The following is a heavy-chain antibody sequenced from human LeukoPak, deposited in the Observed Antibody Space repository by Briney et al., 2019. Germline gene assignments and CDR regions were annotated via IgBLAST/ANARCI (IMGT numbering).Heavy chain of an antibody. J-gene: IGHJ4*02. D-gene: IGHD1-26*01. CDR1: GYVFNGYY. CDR3: AIRVGASWDLWPYYFDY. Sequence: ASLKVSCKASGYVFNGYYMHWVRQAPGQGLEWMGWINPNSGGTKYAQKFHGRVTMTTDTSISTAYMELSRLRSDDTAVYYCAIRVGASWDLWPYYFDYWGQGTLVTVSS. V-gene: IGHV1-2*02. CDR2: INPNSGGT.